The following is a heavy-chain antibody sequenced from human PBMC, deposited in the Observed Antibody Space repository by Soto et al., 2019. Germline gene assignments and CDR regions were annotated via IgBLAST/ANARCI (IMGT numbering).Heavy chain of an antibody. V-gene: IGHV3-7*01. CDR1: GFAFTSYW. D-gene: IGHD6-13*01. CDR3: ARSWRGPNVAARGGFDP. CDR2: IKQDGSEI. Sequence: EVQLVESGGGLVQPGGSLRLSCAASGFAFTSYWMSWVRQAPGKGLEWVANIKQDGSEIFYVDSVKGRFTISRDSAKNSVYLEMNGLRVEDTAVYYCARSWRGPNVAARGGFDPWGQGTLVTVSS. J-gene: IGHJ5*02.